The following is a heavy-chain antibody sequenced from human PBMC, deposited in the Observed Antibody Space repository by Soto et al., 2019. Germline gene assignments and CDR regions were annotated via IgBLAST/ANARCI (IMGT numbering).Heavy chain of an antibody. V-gene: IGHV4-30-4*01. CDR3: ARESDYGSGEGNVDP. J-gene: IGHJ5*02. CDR2: IYYSGST. CDR1: GGSISSGDYY. D-gene: IGHD3-10*01. Sequence: QVQLQESAPGLVKPSQTLSLTCTVSGGSISSGDYYWSWIRQPPGKGLEWIGYIYYSGSTYNNPSLKSRVTISVDTSKNQFSLKLSSVTAADTAVYYCARESDYGSGEGNVDPWGQGTLVTVSS.